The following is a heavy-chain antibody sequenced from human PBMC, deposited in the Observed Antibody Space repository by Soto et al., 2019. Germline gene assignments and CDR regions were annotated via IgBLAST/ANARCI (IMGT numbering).Heavy chain of an antibody. V-gene: IGHV5-10-1*01. CDR3: ASTEPGGLPAGAFDV. J-gene: IGHJ3*01. Sequence: EVQLVQSGAEVKKPGESLRISCKGSGYSFTSYWISWVRQMPGKGLEWMGRIDPSDSYTNYSPSFQGHVTISADKSISTAYLQWSSLKASDTAMYYCASTEPGGLPAGAFDVWGQGTMVTVSS. D-gene: IGHD1-26*01. CDR1: GYSFTSYW. CDR2: IDPSDSYT.